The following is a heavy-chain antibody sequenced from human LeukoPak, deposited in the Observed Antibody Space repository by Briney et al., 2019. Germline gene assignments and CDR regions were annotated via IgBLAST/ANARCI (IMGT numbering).Heavy chain of an antibody. CDR2: IYSGGTT. V-gene: IGHV3-53*01. J-gene: IGHJ6*02. Sequence: GGSLRLSCAASGFTVSNNYMTWVRQAPGKGLEWVSVIYSGGTTYYADSVKGRFTISRDNSKNTLYLQMNSLRAEDTAVYYCAGAWNLNYGMDVWGQGTTVTVSS. CDR1: GFTVSNNY. D-gene: IGHD1-1*01. CDR3: AGAWNLNYGMDV.